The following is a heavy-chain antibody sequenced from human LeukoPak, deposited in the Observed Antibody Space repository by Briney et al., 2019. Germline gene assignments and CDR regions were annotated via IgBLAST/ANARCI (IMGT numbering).Heavy chain of an antibody. CDR2: ITPIFGTA. CDR3: ASGPSATTGRFDY. D-gene: IGHD1-26*01. J-gene: IGHJ4*02. V-gene: IGHV1-69*13. Sequence: SVKVSCKASGYTFTSYGISWVRQAPGQGLEWMGGITPIFGTANYAQKFQGRVTITADESTSTAYMELSSLRSEDTAVYYCASGPSATTGRFDYWGQGTLVTVSS. CDR1: GYTFTSYG.